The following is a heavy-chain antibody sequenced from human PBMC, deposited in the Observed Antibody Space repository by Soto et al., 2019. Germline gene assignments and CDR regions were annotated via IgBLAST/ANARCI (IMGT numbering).Heavy chain of an antibody. CDR2: IYSGYST. D-gene: IGHD6-13*01. V-gene: IGHV3-66*01. CDR3: ARGGGIATAGLLDC. J-gene: IGHJ4*02. Sequence: EVQLVESGGGLVQTGGSLRLSCAASGFTVTSNYMSWVRQAPGKGLEWVSVIYSGYSTYYADSVKGRFIISRDNSKNTLYLQMNSLRAEDTAVYYCARGGGIATAGLLDCWGQGTLVIVSS. CDR1: GFTVTSNY.